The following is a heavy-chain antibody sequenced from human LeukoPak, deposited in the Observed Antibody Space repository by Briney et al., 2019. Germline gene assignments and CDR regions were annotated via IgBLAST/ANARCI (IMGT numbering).Heavy chain of an antibody. J-gene: IGHJ6*03. CDR2: INPNSGGT. CDR1: GYTFTGYY. CDR3: ARDLRWRYSSSTSDSNYYMDV. Sequence: GASVKVSCKASGYTFTGYYIHWMRQAPGQGLEWMGCINPNSGGTNYAQKFQGRVTMTRDTSISSGYMELTSLRSDDTAVYYCARDLRWRYSSSTSDSNYYMDVWGKGTTVTISS. D-gene: IGHD6-13*01. V-gene: IGHV1-2*02.